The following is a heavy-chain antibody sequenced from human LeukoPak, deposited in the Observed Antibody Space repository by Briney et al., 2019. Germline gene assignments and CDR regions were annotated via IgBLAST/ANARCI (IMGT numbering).Heavy chain of an antibody. CDR1: GFTFSSDG. CDR3: AKDLGYYGSGSYYNQWLFDY. V-gene: IGHV3-30*02. D-gene: IGHD3-10*01. CDR2: IRYDGSNK. Sequence: PGGSLRLSCAASGFTFSSDGMHWVRQAPGKGLEWVAFIRYDGSNKYYADSVKGRFTISRDNSKNTLYLQMNSLRAEDTAVYYCAKDLGYYGSGSYYNQWLFDYWGQGTLVTVSS. J-gene: IGHJ4*02.